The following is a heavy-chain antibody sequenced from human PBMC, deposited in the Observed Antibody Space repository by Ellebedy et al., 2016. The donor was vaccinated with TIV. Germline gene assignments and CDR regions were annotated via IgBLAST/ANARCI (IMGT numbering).Heavy chain of an antibody. CDR1: GLSLSTYG. CDR3: ARETTPYHGDYHYGMDV. D-gene: IGHD1-1*01. J-gene: IGHJ6*02. V-gene: IGHV3-23*01. Sequence: GESLKISXEGSGLSLSTYGMSWVRQAPGKGLEWVAVISSHGGSRNNAESVEGRFTISRDNSKNMLYLQMRSLRAEDTAIYYCARETTPYHGDYHYGMDVWGQGTAVTVSS. CDR2: ISSHGGSR.